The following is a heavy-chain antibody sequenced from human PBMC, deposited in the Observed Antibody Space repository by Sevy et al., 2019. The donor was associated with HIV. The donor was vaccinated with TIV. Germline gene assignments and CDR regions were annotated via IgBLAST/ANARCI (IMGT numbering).Heavy chain of an antibody. V-gene: IGHV3-21*01. CDR2: ISSSSSYI. CDR1: GFTFSSYS. D-gene: IGHD1-26*01. CDR3: ARDRYSGSYYTNEDQDAQH. J-gene: IGHJ1*01. Sequence: GGSLRLSCAASGFTFSSYSMNWVRQAPGKGLEWVSSISSSSSYIYYADSVKGRFTISRDNAKNSLYLQMNSLRAEDTAVYYCARDRYSGSYYTNEDQDAQHWGQGTLVTVSS.